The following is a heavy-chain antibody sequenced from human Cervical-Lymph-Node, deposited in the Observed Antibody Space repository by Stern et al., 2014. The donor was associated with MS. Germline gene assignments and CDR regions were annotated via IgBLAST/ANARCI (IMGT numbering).Heavy chain of an antibody. CDR2: IYYSGST. J-gene: IGHJ6*02. D-gene: IGHD3-16*01. CDR3: ARVGALGVPYYYYNLDV. Sequence: QVQLQESGPGLVQPSETLSLTCTVSGGSISTYYWSWIRQPPGRGLEWIGYIYYSGSTKYNPSLKSRVTISVDTSKNQFSLRLNSVTAADTAVYYCARVGALGVPYYYYNLDVWGQGTTVTVSS. CDR1: GGSISTYY. V-gene: IGHV4-59*01.